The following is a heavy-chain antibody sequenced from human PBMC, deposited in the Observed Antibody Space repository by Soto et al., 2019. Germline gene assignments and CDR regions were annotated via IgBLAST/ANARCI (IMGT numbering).Heavy chain of an antibody. J-gene: IGHJ4*02. CDR2: INHSGST. CDR1: GGSFSGYY. CDR3: ARGQPTPLYFDS. Sequence: PSETLSLTCAVYGGSFSGYYWSWIRQPPGKGLEWIGEINHSGSTNYNPSLKSRVTISVDTSKNQLSLKLTSVTAADTALYYCARGQPTPLYFDSWGQGSLVTVSS. V-gene: IGHV4-34*01.